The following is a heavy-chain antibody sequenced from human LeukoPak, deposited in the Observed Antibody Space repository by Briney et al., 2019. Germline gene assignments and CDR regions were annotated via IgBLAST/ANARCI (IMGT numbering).Heavy chain of an antibody. Sequence: GGSLRLSCAASGFNFSSYSMDWVRQAPGKGLEWVSSISTSSSYIYYADSVKGRFTISRDNAKNSLYPQMNSLRAEDTAVYYCARDGLLSSSWPAFFDFWGQGTLVTVSS. CDR1: GFNFSSYS. V-gene: IGHV3-21*01. D-gene: IGHD6-13*01. CDR3: ARDGLLSSSWPAFFDF. J-gene: IGHJ4*02. CDR2: ISTSSSYI.